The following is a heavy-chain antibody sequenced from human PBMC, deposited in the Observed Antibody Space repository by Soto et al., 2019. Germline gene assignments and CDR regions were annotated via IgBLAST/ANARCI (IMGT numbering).Heavy chain of an antibody. CDR2: IYYGGST. CDR1: GGSISSGGYY. V-gene: IGHV4-31*03. D-gene: IGHD5-12*01. Sequence: QVQLQESGPGLVKPSQTLSLTCTVSGGSISSGGYYWSWIRQHPGKGLEWIGYIYYGGSTYYNLSLKSRITVPVDTSKNHFSLKLSSVTAADTAVYYCARVSVATIVGNIFDYWGQGTLVTVSS. CDR3: ARVSVATIVGNIFDY. J-gene: IGHJ4*02.